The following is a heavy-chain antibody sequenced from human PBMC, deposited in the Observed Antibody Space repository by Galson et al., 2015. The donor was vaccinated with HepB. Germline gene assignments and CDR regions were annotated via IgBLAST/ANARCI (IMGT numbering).Heavy chain of an antibody. J-gene: IGHJ2*01. D-gene: IGHD2-21*02. Sequence: QSGAEVKKPGESLKISCKGSGYSFTSYWIGWVRQMPGKGLEWMGIIYPGDSDTRYSPSFQGQVTISADKSISTAYLQWSSLKASDTAMYYCARQTRDTAIPPYWYFDLWGRGTLVTVSS. V-gene: IGHV5-51*01. CDR3: ARQTRDTAIPPYWYFDL. CDR2: IYPGDSDT. CDR1: GYSFTSYW.